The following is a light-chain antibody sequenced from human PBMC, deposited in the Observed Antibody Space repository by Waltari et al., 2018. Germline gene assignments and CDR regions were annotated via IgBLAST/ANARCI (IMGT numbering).Light chain of an antibody. V-gene: IGLV8-61*01. CDR2: KPN. CDR1: SGSLSTTSY. J-gene: IGLJ3*02. Sequence: QTVVTQAPSLSVSPGGTVTLTCALSSGSLSTTSYATWYQQTPGQAPRTLVYKPNARSSGVPDRFSGSILGNTAALTITGAQADDESDYYCALYMGSGIWVFGGGTRLTVL. CDR3: ALYMGSGIWV.